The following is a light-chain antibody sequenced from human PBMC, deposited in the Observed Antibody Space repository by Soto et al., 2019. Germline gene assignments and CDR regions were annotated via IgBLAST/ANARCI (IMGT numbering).Light chain of an antibody. J-gene: IGKJ5*01. CDR3: QQRSFWPPHP. CDR2: DAT. Sequence: IVFSLSRCPVSLSSRDKANLSSRASQSISDSLAWYQHRPGQAPRLLVCDATDRATGIPARFSGSGSGTNFTLTISSLEPEDSALYYCQQRSFWPPHPFGQVTRLEI. CDR1: QSISDS. V-gene: IGKV3-11*01.